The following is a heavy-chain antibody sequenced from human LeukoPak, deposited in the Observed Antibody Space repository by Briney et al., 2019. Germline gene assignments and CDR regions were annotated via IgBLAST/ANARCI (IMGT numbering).Heavy chain of an antibody. V-gene: IGHV1-3*01. CDR1: GYTFTSYA. D-gene: IGHD3-3*01. J-gene: IGHJ6*02. Sequence: ASVKVSCKASGYTFTSYAMHWVRQAPGQRLEWMGWINAGNGNTKYSQKFQGRVTITRDTSASTAYMDLSSLRSEDTAVYYCARDRVASGMDVWGQGTTVTVSS. CDR3: ARDRVASGMDV. CDR2: INAGNGNT.